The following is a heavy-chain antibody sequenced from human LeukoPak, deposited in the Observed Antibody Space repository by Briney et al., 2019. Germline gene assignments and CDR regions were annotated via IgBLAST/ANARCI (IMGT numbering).Heavy chain of an antibody. CDR2: INPNSGGT. V-gene: IGHV1-2*02. D-gene: IGHD3-22*01. CDR1: GYTFTGYY. J-gene: IGHJ4*02. CDR3: ARVPDSRGYYYYFDY. Sequence: ASVKVSCKASGYTFTGYYMHWVRQTPGQGLEWMGWINPNSGGTNYPQKFQGRVTMTRDTSISTPYMELSRLRSDDTAVYYCARVPDSRGYYYYFDYWGQGTLVTVSS.